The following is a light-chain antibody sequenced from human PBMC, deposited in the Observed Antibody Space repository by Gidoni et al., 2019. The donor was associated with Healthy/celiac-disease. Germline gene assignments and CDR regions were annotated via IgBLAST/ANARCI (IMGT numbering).Light chain of an antibody. CDR3: QQYGSSPLT. Sequence: IVLTLHSGTLSFSPGERSTLSSRASQRVRSSYLAWYQQTPGQAPRHLIYGASSKATGIPERFSGSGSGTDFTLTISRLEAEDFAVYYCQQYGSSPLTFGQGTKVEIK. CDR2: GAS. V-gene: IGKV3-20*01. CDR1: QRVRSSY. J-gene: IGKJ1*01.